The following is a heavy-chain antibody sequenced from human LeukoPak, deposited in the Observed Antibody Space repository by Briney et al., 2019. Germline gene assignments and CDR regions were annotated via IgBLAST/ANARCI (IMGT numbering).Heavy chain of an antibody. Sequence: SETLSLTCAVYGGSFSGYYWSWIRQPPGKGLEWIGEINHSGSTNYNPSLKSRVTISVDTSKNQFSLKLSSVTAADTAVYYCARDRRSIAATTTWYFDLWGRGTLVTVSS. CDR2: INHSGST. CDR1: GGSFSGYY. V-gene: IGHV4-34*01. D-gene: IGHD6-6*01. CDR3: ARDRRSIAATTTWYFDL. J-gene: IGHJ2*01.